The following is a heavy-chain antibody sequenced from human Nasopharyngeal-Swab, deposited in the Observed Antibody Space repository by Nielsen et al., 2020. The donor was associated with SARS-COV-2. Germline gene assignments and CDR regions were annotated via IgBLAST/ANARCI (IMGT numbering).Heavy chain of an antibody. CDR1: GFTFSSYS. CDR2: ISSSSSYI. Sequence: GGSLRLSCAASGFTFSSYSMNWVRQAPGKGLEWVSSISSSSSYIYYADSVKGRFTISRDNATNSLYLQMNSLRAEDTAVYYCARDREFGELWGYWGQGTLVTVSS. J-gene: IGHJ4*02. V-gene: IGHV3-21*01. D-gene: IGHD3-10*01. CDR3: ARDREFGELWGY.